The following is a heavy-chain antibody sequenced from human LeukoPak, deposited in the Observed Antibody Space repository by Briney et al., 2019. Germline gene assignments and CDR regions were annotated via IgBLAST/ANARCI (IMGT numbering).Heavy chain of an antibody. CDR1: GGSFSGYY. J-gene: IGHJ3*02. D-gene: IGHD1-26*01. V-gene: IGHV4-34*01. CDR3: ARARSYPKLAFDI. CDR2: INHSGST. Sequence: SETLSLTCAVYGGSFSGYYWSWIRQPPGKGLEWIGEINHSGSTNYNPSLKSRVTISVDTSKNQFSLKLSSVTAADTAVYYCARARSYPKLAFDIWGQGTMVTVSS.